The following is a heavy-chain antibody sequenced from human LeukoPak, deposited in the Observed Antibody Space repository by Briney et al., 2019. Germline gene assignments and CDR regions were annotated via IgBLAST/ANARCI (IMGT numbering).Heavy chain of an antibody. CDR2: IIPILGIA. CDR3: ARDSGYDSGAFDY. Sequence: ASVKVSCKASGGTFSSYAISWVRQAPGQGLEWMGRIIPILGIANYAQKFQGRVTITADKSTSTAYMELSSLRSEDTAVYYCARDSGYDSGAFDYWGQGTLVTVSS. CDR1: GGTFSSYA. J-gene: IGHJ4*02. D-gene: IGHD5-12*01. V-gene: IGHV1-69*04.